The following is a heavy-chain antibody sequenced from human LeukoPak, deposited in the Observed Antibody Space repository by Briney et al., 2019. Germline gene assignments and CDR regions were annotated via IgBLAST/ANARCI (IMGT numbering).Heavy chain of an antibody. CDR2: IYYSGST. CDR3: ARHEMDTTH. V-gene: IGHV4-59*08. D-gene: IGHD5-24*01. CDR1: GGSISSYY. Sequence: SETLPLTCTVSGGSISSYYWSWIRQPPGKGLEWIGYIYYSGSTNYNPSLKSRVTISVDTSKNQFSLKLSSVTAADTAVYYCARHEMDTTHWGQGTLVTVSS. J-gene: IGHJ4*02.